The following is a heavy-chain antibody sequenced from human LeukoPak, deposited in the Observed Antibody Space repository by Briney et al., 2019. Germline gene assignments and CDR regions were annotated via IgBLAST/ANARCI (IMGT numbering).Heavy chain of an antibody. CDR1: GSCISDYY. CDR3: ARGDSHLHSSGYFYY. V-gene: IGHV4-59*01. Sequence: PSETLSLTCNGSGSCISDYYWSWIRQPPGKGLEWIGYVYDSGNTNYNPSLRSRVTISLDTSKDQFSLKLGSVTAADTAVYYCARGDSHLHSSGYFYYWGQGTLVTVSS. J-gene: IGHJ4*02. D-gene: IGHD3-22*01. CDR2: VYDSGNT.